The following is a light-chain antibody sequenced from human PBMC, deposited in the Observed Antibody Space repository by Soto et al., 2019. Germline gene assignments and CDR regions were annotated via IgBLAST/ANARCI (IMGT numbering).Light chain of an antibody. CDR2: AAS. J-gene: IGKJ2*01. V-gene: IGKV1-9*01. CDR3: QRLNSYPHT. CDR1: QGISSY. Sequence: DIQLTQSPSFLSASVGDRVTITCRASQGISSYLAWYQQKPGKAPKLLIYAASTLQSGVPSRFSGSGSGTEFTLTISSLKPEDFETHYCQRLNSYPHTFGQGTKLEIK.